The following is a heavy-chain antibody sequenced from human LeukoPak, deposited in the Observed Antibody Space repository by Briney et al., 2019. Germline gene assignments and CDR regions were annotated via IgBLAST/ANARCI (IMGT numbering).Heavy chain of an antibody. CDR3: ARDPGDSSGYFYAFDI. V-gene: IGHV4-38-2*02. CDR1: GYSISSGYY. CDR2: IYYSGST. J-gene: IGHJ3*02. Sequence: SETLSLTCTVSGYSISSGYYWGWIRQPPGKGLEWIGYIYYSGSTNYNPSLKSRVTISVDTSKNQFSLKLSSVTAADTAVYYCARDPGDSSGYFYAFDIWGQGTMVTVSS. D-gene: IGHD3-22*01.